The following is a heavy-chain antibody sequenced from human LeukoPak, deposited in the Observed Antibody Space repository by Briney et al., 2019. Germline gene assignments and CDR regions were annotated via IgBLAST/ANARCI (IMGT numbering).Heavy chain of an antibody. CDR2: ITGSGGAT. J-gene: IGHJ5*02. V-gene: IGHV3-23*01. D-gene: IGHD2/OR15-2a*01. CDR1: GFTFSSYA. Sequence: PGGSLRLSCAASGFTFSSYAMTWVRQAPGKGLEWVSSITGSGGATYYAESVEGRFTISRDNSKNTLYLQMNSLGAEDTAVYYCARKTGFFLSDPWGQGTLVTVSS. CDR3: ARKTGFFLSDP.